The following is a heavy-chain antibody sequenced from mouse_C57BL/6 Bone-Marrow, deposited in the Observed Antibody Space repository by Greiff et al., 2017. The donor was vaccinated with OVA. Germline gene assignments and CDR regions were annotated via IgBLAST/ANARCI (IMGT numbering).Heavy chain of an antibody. CDR3: AREGELWSYYYAMDY. CDR1: GYTFTSYW. J-gene: IGHJ4*01. Sequence: QVQLKQPGAELVRPGTSVKLSCKASGYTFTSYWMHWVKQRPGQGLEWIGVIDPSDSYTNYNQKFKGKATLTVDTSSSTAYMQLSSLTSEDSAVYYCAREGELWSYYYAMDYWGQGTSVTVSS. V-gene: IGHV1-59*01. CDR2: IDPSDSYT. D-gene: IGHD1-1*02.